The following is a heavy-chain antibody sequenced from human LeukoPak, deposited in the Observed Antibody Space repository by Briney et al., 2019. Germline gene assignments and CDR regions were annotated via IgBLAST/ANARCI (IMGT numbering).Heavy chain of an antibody. Sequence: GGSLRLSCAASGFTFSSCAMSWVRQAPGKGLEWVSAISGSGGSTYYADSVKGRFTISRDNSKNTLYLQMNSLRAEDTAVYYCAKDPTDYYDSSGYYPGWGQGTLVPVSS. D-gene: IGHD3-22*01. V-gene: IGHV3-23*01. J-gene: IGHJ4*02. CDR2: ISGSGGST. CDR3: AKDPTDYYDSSGYYPG. CDR1: GFTFSSCA.